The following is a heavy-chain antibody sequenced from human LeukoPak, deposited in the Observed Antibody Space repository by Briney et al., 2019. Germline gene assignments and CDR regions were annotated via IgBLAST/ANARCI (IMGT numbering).Heavy chain of an antibody. CDR2: IIPIFGTA. D-gene: IGHD3-3*01. J-gene: IGHJ4*02. CDR3: ARVALADPYYDFWSGYQYLDY. V-gene: IGHV1-69*13. CDR1: GGTFSSYA. Sequence: SVKVSCKASGGTFSSYAISWVRQAPGQGLEWMGGIIPIFGTANYAQKFQGRVTITADEFTSTAYMELSSLRSEDTAVYYCARVALADPYYDFWSGYQYLDYWGQGTLVTVSS.